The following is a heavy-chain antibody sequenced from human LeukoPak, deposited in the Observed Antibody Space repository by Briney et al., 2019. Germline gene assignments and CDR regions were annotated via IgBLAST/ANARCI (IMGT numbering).Heavy chain of an antibody. CDR1: GFTFSSYS. V-gene: IGHV3-21*04. J-gene: IGHJ5*02. CDR2: ISSSSSYI. Sequence: SGGSLRLSCAASGFTFSSYSMNWVRQAPGKGLEWVSSISSSSSYIYYADSVKGRFTISRDNSKNTLYLQMNSLRAEDTAVYYCAKGNWFDPWGQGTLVTVSS. CDR3: AKGNWFDP.